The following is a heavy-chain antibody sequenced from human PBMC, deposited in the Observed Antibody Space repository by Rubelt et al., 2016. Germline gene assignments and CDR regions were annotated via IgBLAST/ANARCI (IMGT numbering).Heavy chain of an antibody. D-gene: IGHD3-10*01. V-gene: IGHV3-23*01. Sequence: VSAISGSGGSTYYADSVKGRFTISRDNSKNTLYLQMNSLRAEDTAVYYCAREGWDYYGSAFPTYLDYWGQGTLVTVSS. CDR3: AREGWDYYGSAFPTYLDY. J-gene: IGHJ4*02. CDR2: ISGSGGST.